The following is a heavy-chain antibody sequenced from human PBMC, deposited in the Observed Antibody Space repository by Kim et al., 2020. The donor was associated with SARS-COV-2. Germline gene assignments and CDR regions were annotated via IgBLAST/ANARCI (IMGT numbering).Heavy chain of an antibody. V-gene: IGHV3-21*01. CDR2: YI. J-gene: IGHJ4*02. Sequence: YIYYAESVKGRFTISRDNAKNSLYLQMNSLRAEDTAVYYCARAPPTLVGWGQGTLVTVSS. CDR3: ARAPPTLVG.